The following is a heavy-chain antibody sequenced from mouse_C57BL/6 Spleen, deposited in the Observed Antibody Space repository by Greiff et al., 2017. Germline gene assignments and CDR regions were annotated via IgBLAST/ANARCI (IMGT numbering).Heavy chain of an antibody. CDR2: IDPSDSYT. J-gene: IGHJ4*01. D-gene: IGHD1-1*01. Sequence: VQLQQPGAELVMPGASVKLSCKASGYTFTSYWMHWVKQRPGQGLEWIGEIDPSDSYTNYNQKIKGKSTFTVDKSSSTAYMQLSSLTSEDSAVYNCARYLCYYCNTLYAMDYWGQGTSVTVSS. V-gene: IGHV1-69*01. CDR1: GYTFTSYW. CDR3: ARYLCYYCNTLYAMDY.